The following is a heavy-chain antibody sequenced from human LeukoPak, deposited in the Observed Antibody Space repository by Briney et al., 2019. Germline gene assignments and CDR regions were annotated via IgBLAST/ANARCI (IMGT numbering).Heavy chain of an antibody. CDR3: ARWLLPTYFDY. CDR1: GFIFSSYC. V-gene: IGHV3-7*01. J-gene: IGHJ4*02. Sequence: GGSLRLSCAASGFIFSSYCMSGVRQAPGKGLEGVANIKQDGSEKYYVDSVKGRFTISRDNAKNSLYLQMNSLRAEDTAVYYCARWLLPTYFDYWGQGTLVTVSS. D-gene: IGHD6-19*01. CDR2: IKQDGSEK.